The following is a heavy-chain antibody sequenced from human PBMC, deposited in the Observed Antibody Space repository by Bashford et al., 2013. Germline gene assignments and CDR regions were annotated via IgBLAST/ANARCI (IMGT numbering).Heavy chain of an antibody. Sequence: WVRQAPGQGLEWMGWISPKSGDTKYAQKFQGRVTMTRDTSVTTLYMELSSLTSDDTAVYYCARDGPTAMVEFDYVGPGNPGHRLL. V-gene: IGHV1-2*02. J-gene: IGHJ4*02. D-gene: IGHD5-18*01. CDR3: ARDGPTAMVEFDY. CDR2: ISPKSGDT.